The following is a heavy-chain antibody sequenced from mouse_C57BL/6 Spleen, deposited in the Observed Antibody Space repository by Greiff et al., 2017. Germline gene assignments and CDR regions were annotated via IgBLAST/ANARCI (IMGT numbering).Heavy chain of an antibody. V-gene: IGHV1-18*01. J-gene: IGHJ2*01. CDR2: INPNNGGT. CDR1: GYTFTDYN. Sequence: VQLQQSGPELVKPGASVKIPCKASGYTFTDYNMDWVKHSHGKSLEWIGDINPNNGGTIYNQKFKGKATLTVDKSSSTAYMELRSLTSEDTAVYYCARPGTGASRYFDYWGQGTTLTVSS. D-gene: IGHD4-1*01. CDR3: ARPGTGASRYFDY.